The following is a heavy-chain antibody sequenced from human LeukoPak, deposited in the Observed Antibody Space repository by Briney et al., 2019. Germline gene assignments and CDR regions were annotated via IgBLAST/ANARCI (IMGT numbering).Heavy chain of an antibody. CDR3: ARDGDGTYDILTGYYFDY. D-gene: IGHD3-9*01. J-gene: IGHJ4*02. CDR2: IDPSGGST. V-gene: IGHV1-46*01. Sequence: ASVKVSCKASGYTFTSYYMHWVRQAPGQGLEWMGIIDPSGGSTTYAQKFQGRVTITRDTSASTAYMELSSLRSEDTAVYYCARDGDGTYDILTGYYFDYWGQGTLVTVSS. CDR1: GYTFTSYY.